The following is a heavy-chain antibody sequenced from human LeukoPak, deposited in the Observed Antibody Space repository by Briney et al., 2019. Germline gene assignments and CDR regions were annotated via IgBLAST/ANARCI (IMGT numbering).Heavy chain of an antibody. D-gene: IGHD2-21*02. CDR1: GFTFDDYD. Sequence: GGSLRLSCMTSGFTFDDYDMHWVRQAPGRGLEWVAGIRRNTSTMGYADSVKGRFTISRDNAKSPLYLQMTALRPEDTALYYCARGNCGGVCYLVVNWGQGTLVTVSS. V-gene: IGHV3-9*01. CDR2: IRRNTSTM. CDR3: ARGNCGGVCYLVVN. J-gene: IGHJ4*02.